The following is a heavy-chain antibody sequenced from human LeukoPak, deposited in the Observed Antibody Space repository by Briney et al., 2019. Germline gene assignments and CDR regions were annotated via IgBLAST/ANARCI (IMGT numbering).Heavy chain of an antibody. V-gene: IGHV1-69*06. D-gene: IGHD3-10*01. CDR1: GGTFSSYA. Sequence: ASVKLSCNASGGTFSSYANSWVWHAPGQGLEWMGGIIPIFGTATYAQKFQGRDTITADKSTSTAYMELSSLRSEDTAVYYCARGGGYYGSGIQSPNDYWGQGTLVTVSS. J-gene: IGHJ4*02. CDR2: IIPIFGTA. CDR3: ARGGGYYGSGIQSPNDY.